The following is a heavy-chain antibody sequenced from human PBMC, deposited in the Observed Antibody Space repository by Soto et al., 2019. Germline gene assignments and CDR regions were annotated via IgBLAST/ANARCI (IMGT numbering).Heavy chain of an antibody. Sequence: QVQLQQWGAGLLKPSETLFLTCAVYGGSFSGYYWCWIRQPPGNGLEWIGEINNSGSTNYNPTLKSRVTISVDTSKNQFSLKLSSVTAADTAVYYCARAEYYFDYWGQGTLVTVSS. CDR1: GGSFSGYY. CDR3: ARAEYYFDY. CDR2: INNSGST. V-gene: IGHV4-34*01. J-gene: IGHJ4*02.